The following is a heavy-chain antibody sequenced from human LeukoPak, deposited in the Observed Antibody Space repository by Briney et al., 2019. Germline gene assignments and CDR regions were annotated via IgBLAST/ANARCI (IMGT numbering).Heavy chain of an antibody. CDR1: GFTFSSYE. CDR2: IDSSGSTI. V-gene: IGHV3-48*03. D-gene: IGHD3-10*01. Sequence: PGGSLRLSCAASGFTFSSYEMNWVRQAPGKGLEWVSYIDSSGSTIHYADSVKGRFTISRDNAKNSLYLQMNSLRAEDTAVYYCAKSGERRRPYYFDYWGQGTLVTVSS. CDR3: AKSGERRRPYYFDY. J-gene: IGHJ4*02.